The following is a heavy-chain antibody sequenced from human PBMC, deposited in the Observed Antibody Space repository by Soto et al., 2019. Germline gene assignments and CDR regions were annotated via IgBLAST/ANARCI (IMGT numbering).Heavy chain of an antibody. CDR2: INSDGSST. V-gene: IGHV3-74*01. D-gene: IGHD3-9*01. CDR1: GXTFSSYG. J-gene: IGHJ4*02. Sequence: GSLRLSCAASGXTFSSYGMHWVRQAPGKGLVWVSRINSDGSSTSYADSVKWRLTISRDKAKNTLYLQMNSLRSEDTAVYYCARGGVLRYFDWSTDLDYWGQGTLGTVSS. CDR3: ARGGVLRYFDWSTDLDY.